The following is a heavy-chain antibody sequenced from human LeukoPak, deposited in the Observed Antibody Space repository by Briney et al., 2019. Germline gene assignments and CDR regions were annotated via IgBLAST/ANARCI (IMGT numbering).Heavy chain of an antibody. D-gene: IGHD5-12*01. J-gene: IGHJ6*02. V-gene: IGHV4-39*01. Sequence: PSETLSLTCTGSGASISSSSYYWGWVRQPPGKGLEWIGFIYDSGSTYYNPSLKSRVTISVDTSKNQFSLKLNSVTAADTAVFYCASSATNYYFGVNDWGQGTTVTVSS. CDR1: GASISSSSYY. CDR2: IYDSGST. CDR3: ASSATNYYFGVND.